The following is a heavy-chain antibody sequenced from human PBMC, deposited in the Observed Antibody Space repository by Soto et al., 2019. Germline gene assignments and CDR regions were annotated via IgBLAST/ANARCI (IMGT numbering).Heavy chain of an antibody. D-gene: IGHD3-10*01. J-gene: IGHJ4*02. CDR3: ARDPHYKVTFDY. Sequence: EVQLVESGGGLVQPGGSLRLSCAASGFTFSSYWMSWVRQAPGKGLEWVANIKQDGREKYDVDSVKGRFTISRDNAKNSLDLQMNSLRAEDTAVYYCARDPHYKVTFDYWGQGTLVTVSS. V-gene: IGHV3-7*01. CDR1: GFTFSSYW. CDR2: IKQDGREK.